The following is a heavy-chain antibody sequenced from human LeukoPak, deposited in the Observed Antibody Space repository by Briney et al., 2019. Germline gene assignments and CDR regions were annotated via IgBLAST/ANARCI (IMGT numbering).Heavy chain of an antibody. V-gene: IGHV3-69-1*01. J-gene: IGHJ4*02. Sequence: EPGGSLRLSCVASGFTFNTYVMSWVRQAPGKGLEWVATITGGGITYYADSVKGRFTISRDNAKNSLYLQMNSLRAEDTAVYYCARDVGANTLFDYWGQGTLVTVSS. CDR2: ITGGGIT. CDR1: GFTFNTYV. D-gene: IGHD2/OR15-2a*01. CDR3: ARDVGANTLFDY.